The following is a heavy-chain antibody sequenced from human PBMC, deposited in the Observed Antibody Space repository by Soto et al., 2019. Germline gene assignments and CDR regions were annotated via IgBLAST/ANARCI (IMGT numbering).Heavy chain of an antibody. J-gene: IGHJ4*02. CDR1: GGSVSSGSYY. V-gene: IGHV4-61*01. Sequence: SETLSLTCTVSGGSVSSGSYYWSWIRQPPGKGLEWIGYIYYSGTTNYNPSLKSRVTISVDTSKNQFSLKLNSVTAADTAVYYCARGKLATLTDFWGQGTLVTVSS. CDR3: ARGKLATLTDF. D-gene: IGHD5-12*01. CDR2: IYYSGTT.